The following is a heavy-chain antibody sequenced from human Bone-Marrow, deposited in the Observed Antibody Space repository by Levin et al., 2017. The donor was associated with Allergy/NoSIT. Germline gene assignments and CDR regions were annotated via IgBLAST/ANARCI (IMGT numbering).Heavy chain of an antibody. J-gene: IGHJ6*02. D-gene: IGHD6-13*01. CDR3: ARAAGAAGRGGMDV. CDR1: DFPFSTYG. Sequence: PGGSLRLSCATSDFPFSTYGMAWVRQAPGKGLEWVASITSTSKYIHYADSVKGRFTISRDNANNSLSLQMNRLTGEDTAVYSCARAAGAAGRGGMDVWGQGTTVTVSS. CDR2: ITSTSKYI. V-gene: IGHV3-21*01.